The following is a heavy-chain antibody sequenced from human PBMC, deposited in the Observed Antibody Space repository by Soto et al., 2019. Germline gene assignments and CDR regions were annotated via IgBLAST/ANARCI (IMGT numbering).Heavy chain of an antibody. D-gene: IGHD4-17*01. J-gene: IGHJ4*02. Sequence: QVQLQESGPGLVMPSQTLSLTCTVSGGSISSGGYYWSWIRQHPGKGLEWIGYIYYSGSTYYNPSLKSRVTISVDTSKNQFSLKLSSVTAADTVVYYCARGRDDYGDYLPDYWGQGTLVTVSS. CDR1: GGSISSGGYY. CDR3: ARGRDDYGDYLPDY. V-gene: IGHV4-31*03. CDR2: IYYSGST.